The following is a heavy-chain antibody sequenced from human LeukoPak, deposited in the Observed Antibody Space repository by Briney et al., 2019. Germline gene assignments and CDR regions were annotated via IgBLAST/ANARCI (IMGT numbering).Heavy chain of an antibody. V-gene: IGHV3-11*01. CDR1: GFTFSDYY. Sequence: PGRSLRLSCAASGFTFSDYYMSWIRQAPGKGLEWVSYISSSGSTIYYADSVKGRFTISRDNAKNSLYLQMNSLRAEDTAVYYCASHLRSNWFDPWGQGTLVTVSS. CDR3: ASHLRSNWFDP. J-gene: IGHJ5*02. D-gene: IGHD3-3*02. CDR2: ISSSGSTI.